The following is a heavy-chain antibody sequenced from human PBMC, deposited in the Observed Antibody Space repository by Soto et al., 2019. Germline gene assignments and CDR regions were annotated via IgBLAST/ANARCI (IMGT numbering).Heavy chain of an antibody. D-gene: IGHD3-10*01. V-gene: IGHV4-61*08. J-gene: IGHJ6*02. Sequence: QVQLQESGPGLVKPSETLSLTCTVSGGSGRSDGYYWSWIRQPPGKGLEWTGFISNSGNTKFNPSLKSRVTISLDTSKNQFSLRLTTVTAADTAVYYCAREIPRDGDNFGSGAMGVWGQGTTVTVSS. CDR1: GGSGRSDGYY. CDR2: ISNSGNT. CDR3: AREIPRDGDNFGSGAMGV.